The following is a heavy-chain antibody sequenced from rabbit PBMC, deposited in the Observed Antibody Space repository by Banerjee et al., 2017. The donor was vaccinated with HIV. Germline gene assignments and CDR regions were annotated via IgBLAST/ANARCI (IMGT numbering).Heavy chain of an antibody. CDR2: IYTGSGST. CDR1: GFSFSSSYY. D-gene: IGHD6-1*01. J-gene: IGHJ4*01. V-gene: IGHV1S40*01. CDR3: ARSSTYTTYYTFNL. Sequence: QSLEESGGGLVQPEGSLTLTCTASGFSFSSSYYMCWVRQAPGKGLEWIACIYTGSGSTYYASWAKGRFTISRTSSTTVTLQMTSLTAADTATYFCARSSTYTTYYTFNLWGPGTLVTDS.